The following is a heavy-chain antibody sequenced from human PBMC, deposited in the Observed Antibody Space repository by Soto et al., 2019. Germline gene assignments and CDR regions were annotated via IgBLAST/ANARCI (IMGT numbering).Heavy chain of an antibody. CDR3: AKELGGYSYGYELDY. V-gene: IGHV3-9*01. CDR1: GFTFDSYA. J-gene: IGHJ4*02. Sequence: EVQLVDSGGGWVQPGWSPRLSCAASGFTFDSYAMHWVRQAPGKGLEWVSSISWNSGTTGYADSVKGRFTISRDNAKNSPYLQMDSLRAEDTALYYCAKELGGYSYGYELDYWGQGTLVTVSS. CDR2: ISWNSGTT. D-gene: IGHD5-18*01.